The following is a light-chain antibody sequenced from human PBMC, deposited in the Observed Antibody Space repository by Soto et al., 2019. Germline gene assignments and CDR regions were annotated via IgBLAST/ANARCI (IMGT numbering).Light chain of an antibody. CDR2: EVS. V-gene: IGLV2-14*01. CDR3: SSYTSSSTL. J-gene: IGLJ1*01. CDR1: SSDVGSYNY. Sequence: QSVLTQPASVSGSPGQSITISCTGTSSDVGSYNYVSLYQQHSGKAPKLMIYEVSDRPSGISSRFSGSKSGNTASLTISGLQTEDEADYYCSSYTSSSTLFGTGTKVTVL.